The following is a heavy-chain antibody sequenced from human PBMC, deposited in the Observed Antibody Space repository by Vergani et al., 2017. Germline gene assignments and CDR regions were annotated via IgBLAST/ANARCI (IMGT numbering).Heavy chain of an antibody. V-gene: IGHV3-30*18. J-gene: IGHJ4*02. D-gene: IGHD2-2*01. CDR1: GFTFSSYG. CDR3: AKDSHRVPAAFSPLGY. Sequence: QVQLVESGGGLVKPGGSLRLSCAASGFTFSSYGMHWVRQAPGKGLEWVAVISYDGSNKYYADSVKGRFTISRDNSKNTLYLQMNSLRAEDTAVYYCAKDSHRVPAAFSPLGYWGQGTLVTVSS. CDR2: ISYDGSNK.